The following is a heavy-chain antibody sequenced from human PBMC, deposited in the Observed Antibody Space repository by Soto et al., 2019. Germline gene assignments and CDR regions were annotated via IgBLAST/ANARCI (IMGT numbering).Heavy chain of an antibody. CDR1: GFTFSAYA. V-gene: IGHV3-64*02. J-gene: IGHJ4*02. CDR2: ITSNGDST. D-gene: IGHD2-21*02. Sequence: GGSLRLSCATSGFTFSAYAVHWVRQAPGKGLEYVSAITSNGDSTYYADSVKGRFTISRENFGNTLFLQIGSLRPEDTAVYYCARGARGHYDYWGRGTLVTVSS. CDR3: ARGARGHYDY.